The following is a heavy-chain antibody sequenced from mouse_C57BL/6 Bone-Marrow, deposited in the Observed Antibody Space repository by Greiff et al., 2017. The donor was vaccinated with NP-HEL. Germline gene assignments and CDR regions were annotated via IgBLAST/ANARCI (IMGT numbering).Heavy chain of an antibody. J-gene: IGHJ2*01. CDR3: ARGEATVVANFDY. D-gene: IGHD1-1*01. CDR1: VFTFSSYA. V-gene: IGHV5-4*03. CDR2: ISDGGSYT. Sequence: EVKLVESGGGLVKPGGSLKLSCAASVFTFSSYAMSWVRQTPEKRLEWVATISDGGSYTYYPDNVKGRFTISRDNAKNNLYLQMSHLKSEDTAMYYCARGEATVVANFDYWGQGTTLTVSS.